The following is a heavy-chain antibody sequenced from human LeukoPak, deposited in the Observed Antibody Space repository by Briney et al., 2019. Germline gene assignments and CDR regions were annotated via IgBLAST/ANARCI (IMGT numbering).Heavy chain of an antibody. CDR3: ARAKRQQLVLGNWFDP. CDR2: LSGSGGST. V-gene: IGHV3-23*01. J-gene: IGHJ5*02. CDR1: GFTFSTYG. Sequence: PGGSLRLSCAASGFTFSTYGMSWVRQAPGKGLEWVSALSGSGGSTYYADSVKGRFTISRDNSKNTLYLQMNSLRAEDTAVYYCARAKRQQLVLGNWFDPWGQGTLVTVSS. D-gene: IGHD6-13*01.